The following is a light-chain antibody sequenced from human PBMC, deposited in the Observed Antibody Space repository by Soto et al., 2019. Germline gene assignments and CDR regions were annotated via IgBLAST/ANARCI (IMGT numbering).Light chain of an antibody. CDR1: QSVSSRS. CDR2: DAS. V-gene: IGKV3D-15*01. J-gene: IGKJ1*01. Sequence: EIVLTQSPGTLSLSPGERATLSCRASQSVSSRSLAWYQQKPGQAPRLLISDASNRAADIPDRFSGCGSGTEFTLTISSLQSEDFAVYYCQQYNNWPRTFGQGTKVDIK. CDR3: QQYNNWPRT.